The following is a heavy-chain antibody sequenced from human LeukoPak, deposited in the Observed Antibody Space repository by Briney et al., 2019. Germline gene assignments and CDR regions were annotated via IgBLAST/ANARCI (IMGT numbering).Heavy chain of an antibody. CDR3: ATDAKGYGSGIYGY. J-gene: IGHJ4*02. CDR1: GYTFTRYS. V-gene: IGHV1-2*02. D-gene: IGHD3-10*01. CDR2: INPNSGDT. Sequence: GASVKVSCKASGYTFTRYSMNWVRQAPGQGLEWMGWINPNSGDTNYAQKFQGRVTMTEDTSTDTAYMELSSLRSEDTAVYYCATDAKGYGSGIYGYWGQGTLVTVSS.